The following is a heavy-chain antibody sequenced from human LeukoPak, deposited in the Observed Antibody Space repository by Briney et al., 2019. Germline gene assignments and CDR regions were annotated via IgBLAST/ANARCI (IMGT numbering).Heavy chain of an antibody. D-gene: IGHD3-9*01. CDR1: GYSFTSYW. V-gene: IGHV5-51*01. CDR3: ARQAGLTGPLRDAFDI. Sequence: PGESLKISCKGSGYSFTSYWIGWVRQMPGKGLEWMGIIYPGDSDTRYSPSFQGQVTISADKSISTAYLQWSSLKASDTAMYYCARQAGLTGPLRDAFDIWGQGTMVTVSS. CDR2: IYPGDSDT. J-gene: IGHJ3*02.